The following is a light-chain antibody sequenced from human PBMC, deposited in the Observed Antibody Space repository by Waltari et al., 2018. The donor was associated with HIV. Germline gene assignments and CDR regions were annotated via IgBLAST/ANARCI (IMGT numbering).Light chain of an antibody. J-gene: IGLJ3*02. CDR3: ASWDDNLNSWV. Sequence: QSVVTQPPSASGTSGQRVTIPCSGSDPNIESNYVYWYQDLPGTAPKLLIYKNNQRSSGVPDRFSGSKSDTSASLAISGLRSEDEADYYCASWDDNLNSWVFGGGTKLTVL. CDR1: DPNIESNY. V-gene: IGLV1-47*01. CDR2: KNN.